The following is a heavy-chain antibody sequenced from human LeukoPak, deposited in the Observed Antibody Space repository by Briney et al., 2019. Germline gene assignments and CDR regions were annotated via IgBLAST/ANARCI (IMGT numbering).Heavy chain of an antibody. D-gene: IGHD1-7*01. CDR3: ARRTFPNDAFDV. CDR1: GFTFRTFS. CDR2: ISGSGSDI. J-gene: IGHJ3*01. V-gene: IGHV3-21*01. Sequence: GGSLRLSCAAPGFTFRTFSMNWVRKTPGKGLEWVSAISGSGSDIYYADSVKGRFTISRDNPKRSLYLQMNSLRAEDTAVYYCARRTFPNDAFDVWGQGTVVTVSS.